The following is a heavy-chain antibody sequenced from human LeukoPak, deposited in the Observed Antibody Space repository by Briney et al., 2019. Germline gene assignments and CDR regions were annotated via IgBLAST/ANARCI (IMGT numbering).Heavy chain of an antibody. CDR1: GFTFSSYS. V-gene: IGHV3-7*01. CDR2: IKQDGSEK. CDR3: ARDLDYYDSSGYYY. J-gene: IGHJ4*02. Sequence: PGGSLRLSCAASGFTFSSYSMNWVRQAPGKGLEWVANIKQDGSEKYYVDSVKGRFTISRDNAKNSLYLQMNSLRAEDTAVYYCARDLDYYDSSGYYYWGQGTLVTVSS. D-gene: IGHD3-22*01.